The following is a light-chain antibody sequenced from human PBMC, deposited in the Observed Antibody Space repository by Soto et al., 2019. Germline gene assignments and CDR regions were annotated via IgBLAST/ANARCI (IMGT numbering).Light chain of an antibody. Sequence: QAVVTQPASVSGSPGQSITISCTGTSSDVGGYNYVSWYQQYPGKAPKLMIHDVSNRPSGVSDRFSGSKSGNTASLTISGLQAEAEADYYCSSYTSSREKVFGTGTKLTVL. J-gene: IGLJ1*01. V-gene: IGLV2-14*01. CDR1: SSDVGGYNY. CDR2: DVS. CDR3: SSYTSSREKV.